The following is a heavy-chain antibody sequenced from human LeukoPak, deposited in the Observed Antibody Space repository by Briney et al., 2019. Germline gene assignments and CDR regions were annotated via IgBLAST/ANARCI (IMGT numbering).Heavy chain of an antibody. J-gene: IGHJ5*02. CDR2: IYHSGST. Sequence: SGTLSLICTVTGYSISSGYYWGWIRQPPGKGLEWIGSIYHSGSTYYNPSLKSRVTISVDTSKNQFSLKLSSVTAADTAVYYCATLDFLTWFYPWGQGTLVTVSS. D-gene: IGHD3-3*02. CDR3: ATLDFLTWFYP. V-gene: IGHV4-38-2*02. CDR1: GYSISSGYY.